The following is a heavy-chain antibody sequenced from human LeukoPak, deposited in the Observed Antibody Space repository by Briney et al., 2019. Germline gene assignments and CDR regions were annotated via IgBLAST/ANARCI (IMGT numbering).Heavy chain of an antibody. Sequence: ASVKVSCKASGYTFTGYYMHWVRQAPGQGLEWMGWIDPNSGGTNYAQKFQGRVTMTRDTSISTAYMVLNRLRSDDTAVYYCAREYCSSTSCYVRWFDPWGQGTLVTVSS. CDR3: AREYCSSTSCYVRWFDP. CDR1: GYTFTGYY. J-gene: IGHJ5*02. V-gene: IGHV1-2*02. CDR2: IDPNSGGT. D-gene: IGHD2-2*01.